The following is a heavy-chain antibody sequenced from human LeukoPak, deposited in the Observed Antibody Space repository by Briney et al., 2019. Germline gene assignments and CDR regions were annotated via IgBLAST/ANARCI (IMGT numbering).Heavy chain of an antibody. CDR2: IRYDGSNK. CDR3: AKDPHETIFGVAKGYYYYYMDV. V-gene: IGHV3-30*02. D-gene: IGHD3-3*01. CDR1: GFTFSSYG. J-gene: IGHJ6*03. Sequence: GGSLRLSCAASGFTFSSYGMHWVRQAPGKGLEWVAFIRYDGSNKYYADSVKGRFTISRDNSKNTLYLQMNSLRAEDTAVYYCAKDPHETIFGVAKGYYYYYMDVWGKGTTVTVSS.